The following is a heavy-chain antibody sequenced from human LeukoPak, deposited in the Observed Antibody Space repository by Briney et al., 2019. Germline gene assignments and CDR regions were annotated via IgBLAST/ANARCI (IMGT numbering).Heavy chain of an antibody. J-gene: IGHJ3*02. V-gene: IGHV1-46*01. CDR1: GYTFTSYY. D-gene: IGHD3-22*01. CDR3: ARAQDYYDSSGPNRNDAFDI. CDR2: INPSGGST. Sequence: GASVKVSCKASGYTFTSYYMHWVRQAPGQGLEWMGIINPSGGSTSYAQKFQGRVTITTDESTSTAYMELSSLRSEDTAVYYCARAQDYYDSSGPNRNDAFDIWGQGTMVTVSS.